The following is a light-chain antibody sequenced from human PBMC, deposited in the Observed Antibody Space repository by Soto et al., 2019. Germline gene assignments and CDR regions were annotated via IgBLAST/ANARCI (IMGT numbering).Light chain of an antibody. V-gene: IGLV1-47*01. CDR1: SSNIGSNY. CDR3: AAWDDTLKGLV. J-gene: IGLJ2*01. CDR2: RAS. Sequence: QSVLTQPPSASGTPGQRVTISCSGSSSNIGSNYVYWYQQAPGTAPRLLMYRASQRPSGVPDRFSGSKYGNSASLAISGLRSEDEADYYCAAWDDTLKGLVFGGGTQLTVL.